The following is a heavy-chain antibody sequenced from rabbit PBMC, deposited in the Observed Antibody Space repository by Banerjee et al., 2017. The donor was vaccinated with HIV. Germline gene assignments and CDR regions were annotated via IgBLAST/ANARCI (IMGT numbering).Heavy chain of an antibody. V-gene: IGHV1S45*01. J-gene: IGHJ4*01. CDR2: IGIGDGDT. D-gene: IGHD8-1*01. CDR1: GINFSSYG. Sequence: QEQLVESGGGLVTLGGSLKLSCKASGINFSSYGISWVRQAPGKGLEWIGCIGIGDGDTYYASWAKGRFTISKTSSTTVTLHMTSLTVADTATYFCARAENNYYTGFNLWGQGTLVTVS. CDR3: ARAENNYYTGFNL.